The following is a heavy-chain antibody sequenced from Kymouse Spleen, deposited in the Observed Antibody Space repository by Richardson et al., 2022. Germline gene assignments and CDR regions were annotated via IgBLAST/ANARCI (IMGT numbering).Heavy chain of an antibody. J-gene: IGHJ4*02. CDR3: AKDHGGSYDY. CDR2: ISWNSGSI. V-gene: IGHV3-9*01. Sequence: EVQLVESGGGLVQPGRSLRLSCAASGFTFDDYAMHWVRQAPGKGLEWVSGISWNSGSIGYADSVKGRFTISRDNAKNSLYLQMNSLRAEDTALYYCAKDHGGSYDYWGQGTLVTVSS. D-gene: IGHD1-26*01. CDR1: GFTFDDYA.